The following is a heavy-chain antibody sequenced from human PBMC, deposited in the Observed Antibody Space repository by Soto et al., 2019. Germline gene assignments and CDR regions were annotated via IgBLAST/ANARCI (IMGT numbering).Heavy chain of an antibody. CDR1: GGSISSYY. J-gene: IGHJ4*02. D-gene: IGHD6-6*01. CDR3: ARVRYSSSTFFDY. CDR2: IYYSGST. V-gene: IGHV4-59*01. Sequence: SETLSLTCTVSGGSISSYYWSWIRQPPGKGLEWIGYIYYSGSTNYNPSLKSRVTIPVDTSKNQFSLKLSSVTAADTAVYYCARVRYSSSTFFDYWGQGTLVTVSS.